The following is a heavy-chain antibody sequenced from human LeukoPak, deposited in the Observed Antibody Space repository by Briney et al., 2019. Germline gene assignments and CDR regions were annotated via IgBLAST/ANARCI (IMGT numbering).Heavy chain of an antibody. V-gene: IGHV3-7*04. CDR2: IEQDGSGK. CDR1: RFSFSTYW. CDR3: ARGYYGMDV. J-gene: IGHJ6*02. Sequence: PGVSLRLSCAASRFSFSTYWMNWVRPAPGKGLEWVAKIEQDGSGKYYVDSVKGRFTISRDNAKNSLYLQMNSLRAEDTAVYYCARGYYGMDVWGQGTTVTVSS.